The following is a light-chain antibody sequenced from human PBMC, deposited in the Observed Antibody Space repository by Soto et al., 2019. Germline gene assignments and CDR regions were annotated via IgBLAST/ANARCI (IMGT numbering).Light chain of an antibody. J-gene: IGLJ1*01. Sequence: QSALTQPASVSGSPGQSITISCTGTSGDIGSYNRVSWYQQHPGKAPKLIIYEVTDRPAGVSNRFSGSKSGNTASLTISGLQAEDEAEYYCSSYTNINKRACVFGTGTKLTV. V-gene: IGLV2-14*01. CDR2: EVT. CDR1: SGDIGSYNR. CDR3: SSYTNINKRACV.